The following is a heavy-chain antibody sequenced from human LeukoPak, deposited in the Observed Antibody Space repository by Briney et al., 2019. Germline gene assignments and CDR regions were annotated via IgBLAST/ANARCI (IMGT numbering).Heavy chain of an antibody. CDR3: AKDPGAYYGSGSYLSD. CDR1: RFTFSSYA. CDR2: ISGSGGST. V-gene: IGHV3-23*01. Sequence: PGGSLRLSCAASRFTFSSYAMNWVRQAPGKGLEWVSAISGSGGSTYYADSVKGRFTISRDNSKNTLYLQMNSLRAEDTAVYHCAKDPGAYYGSGSYLSDWGQGTLVTVSS. J-gene: IGHJ4*02. D-gene: IGHD3-10*01.